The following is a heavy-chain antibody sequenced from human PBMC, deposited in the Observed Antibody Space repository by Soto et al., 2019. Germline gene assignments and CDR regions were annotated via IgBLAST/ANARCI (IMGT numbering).Heavy chain of an antibody. Sequence: GGSLRLSCAASGFTFSNYYMHWVRQAPGKGPVWVSRISSDGTTTTYADSVKGRFTISRDNAKNTLYLQMNSMRADDTAVYYCAKAYPVAGTEEWDYYSYGMDVWGQGTTVTVSS. CDR2: ISSDGTTT. CDR3: AKAYPVAGTEEWDYYSYGMDV. D-gene: IGHD6-19*01. J-gene: IGHJ6*02. V-gene: IGHV3-74*01. CDR1: GFTFSNYY.